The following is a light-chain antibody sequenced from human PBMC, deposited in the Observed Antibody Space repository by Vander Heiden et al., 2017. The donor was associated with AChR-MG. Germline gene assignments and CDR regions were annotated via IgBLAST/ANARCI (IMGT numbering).Light chain of an antibody. CDR3: QAWDSSTAV. V-gene: IGLV3-1*01. Sequence: SYELTQPPSVSVSPGQTASITCSGDKLGDKYACWYQQKAGQSPVLVNYQDSKRPSGIPGRFSGSNSGNTAPLTISGTQAMDEADYYCQAWDSSTAVFGGGTKLTVL. J-gene: IGLJ2*01. CDR1: KLGDKY. CDR2: QDS.